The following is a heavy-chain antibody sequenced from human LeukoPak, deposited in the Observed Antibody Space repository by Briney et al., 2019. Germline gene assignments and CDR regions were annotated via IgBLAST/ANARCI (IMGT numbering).Heavy chain of an antibody. V-gene: IGHV5-51*01. CDR3: ARLHYYNNSGFDS. Sequence: GESLKISCKGSGYSFTSYWIGWVRQMPGKGLEWMGIIYPGDSDTRYSPSFQGQVSLSADKSSSTAYLQWGSLKASDSAIYYCARLHYYNNSGFDSWGQGTLVTVSS. J-gene: IGHJ4*02. D-gene: IGHD3-22*01. CDR1: GYSFTSYW. CDR2: IYPGDSDT.